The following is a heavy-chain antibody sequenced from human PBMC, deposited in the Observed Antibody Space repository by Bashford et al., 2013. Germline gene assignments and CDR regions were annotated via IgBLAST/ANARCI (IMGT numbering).Heavy chain of an antibody. CDR2: INPNSGGT. CDR3: ARDAGYYDYIWGSYRLSWDAFDI. J-gene: IGHJ3*02. D-gene: IGHD3-16*02. Sequence: WVRQAPGQGLEWMGWINPNSGGTNYAQKFQGWVTMTRDTSISTAYMELSRLRSDDTAVYYCARDAGYYDYIWGSYRLSWDAFDIWGQGTMVTVSS. V-gene: IGHV1-2*04.